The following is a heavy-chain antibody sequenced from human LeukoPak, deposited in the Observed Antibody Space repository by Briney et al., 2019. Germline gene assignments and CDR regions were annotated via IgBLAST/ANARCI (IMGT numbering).Heavy chain of an antibody. CDR2: TYYRSKWYN. CDR3: ARDTRPTGTPEGFDY. D-gene: IGHD1-1*01. V-gene: IGHV6-1*01. J-gene: IGHJ4*02. Sequence: SQTLSLTCAISGDSVSSNIAAWNWIRQSPSSGLEWLGRTYYRSKWYNDYAVSVKSRISINPDTSKNQFSLQLNSVIPEDTAVYYCARDTRPTGTPEGFDYWGQGTLVTVSS. CDR1: GDSVSSNIAA.